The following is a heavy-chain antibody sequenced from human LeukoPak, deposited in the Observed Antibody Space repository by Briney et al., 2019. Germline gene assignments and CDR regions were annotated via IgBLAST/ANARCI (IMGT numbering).Heavy chain of an antibody. CDR1: GFTFSSHG. D-gene: IGHD1-26*01. V-gene: IGHV3-7*01. CDR3: ARVGAAPMVDAFDI. Sequence: PGGSLRLSCGASGFTFSSHGMNWVRQAPGKGLEWVANIKQDGSEKYYVDSVKGRFTISRDNAKNSLYLQMNSLRAEDTVVYYCARVGAAPMVDAFDIWGQGTMVTVSS. J-gene: IGHJ3*02. CDR2: IKQDGSEK.